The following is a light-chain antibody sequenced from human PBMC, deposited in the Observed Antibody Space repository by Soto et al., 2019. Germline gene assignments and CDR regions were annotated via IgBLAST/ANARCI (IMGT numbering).Light chain of an antibody. CDR2: LNSDGSH. V-gene: IGLV4-69*01. J-gene: IGLJ3*02. CDR1: SGHSSYA. CDR3: QTWGTGIQV. Sequence: QSVLTQSPSASASLGASVNLTCTLSSGHSSYAIAWHQQQPEKGPRYLMKLNSDGSHSKGDGIPDRFSGSSSGAARYLTISSLQSEDEADYYCQTWGTGIQVFGGGTKLTVL.